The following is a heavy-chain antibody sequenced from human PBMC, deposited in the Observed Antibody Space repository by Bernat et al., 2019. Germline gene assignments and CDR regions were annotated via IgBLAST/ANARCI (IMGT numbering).Heavy chain of an antibody. D-gene: IGHD2-2*01. CDR3: ARDNGALGYCSSTSCYDYFDY. V-gene: IGHV3-33*01. J-gene: IGHJ4*02. CDR1: GFTFSSYG. CDR2: IWYDGSNK. Sequence: QVQLVESGGRVVQPGRSLRLSCAASGFTFSSYGMHWVRQAPGKGLEWVAVIWYDGSNKYYADSVKGRFTISRDNSKNTLYLQMSSLRAEDTAVYYCARDNGALGYCSSTSCYDYFDYWGQGTLVTVSS.